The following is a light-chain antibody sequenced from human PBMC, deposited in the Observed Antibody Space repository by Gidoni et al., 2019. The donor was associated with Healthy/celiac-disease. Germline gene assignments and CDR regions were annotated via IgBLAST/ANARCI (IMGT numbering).Light chain of an antibody. V-gene: IGKV3-15*01. CDR3: QQYNNWPPT. Sequence: ATLSCRASQSVSSNLACYQQKPGQAPRLLIYGACTRSTGSPVRFSGSGSGTEFTLTISSLQSEDFAVYYCQQYNNWPPTFGPGTKVDIK. CDR2: GAC. J-gene: IGKJ3*01. CDR1: QSVSSN.